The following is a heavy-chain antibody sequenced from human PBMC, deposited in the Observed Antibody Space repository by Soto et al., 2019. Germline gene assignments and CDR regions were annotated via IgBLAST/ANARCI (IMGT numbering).Heavy chain of an antibody. CDR1: GFTVSSNY. J-gene: IGHJ4*02. V-gene: IGHV3-53*01. CDR2: IYSGGST. CDR3: ARGAFRFDY. Sequence: GGSLRLSCAVSGFTVSSNYMSWVRQAPGKGLEWVSVIYSGGSTYYADSVKGRFTISRDNSKNTLYLQMNSLRAEDTAVYYCARGAFRFDYWGQGTLVTVSS.